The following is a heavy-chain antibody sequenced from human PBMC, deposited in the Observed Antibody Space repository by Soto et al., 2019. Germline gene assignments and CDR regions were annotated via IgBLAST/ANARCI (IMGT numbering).Heavy chain of an antibody. CDR1: GGSISSSSYY. CDR2: IYYSGST. J-gene: IGHJ4*02. V-gene: IGHV4-39*01. Sequence: QLQLQESGPGLVKPSETLSLTCTVSGGSISSSSYYWGWIRQPPGKGLEWIGSIYYSGSTYYNPSLRSRVTICVDTSKNQFSLKRSSATAADTAVYYCARRYGWVGDPSFCPFDYWGQGTLVTVSS. CDR3: ARRYGWVGDPSFCPFDY. D-gene: IGHD3-10*01.